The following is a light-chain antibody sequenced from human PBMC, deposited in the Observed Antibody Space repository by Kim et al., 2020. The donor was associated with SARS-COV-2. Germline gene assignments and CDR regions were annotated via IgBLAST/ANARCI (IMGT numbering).Light chain of an antibody. CDR1: NSDVGSYNF. V-gene: IGLV2-23*02. CDR3: CSYSDTTSFVI. Sequence: QSALTQPASVSGSPGQSITISCTGTNSDVGSYNFVSWYQQYPGEPPKLMIYEVTKRPSGVSYRFSGSKSGNTASLTISGLRAEDEADYYCCSYSDTTSFVIIGGGTQLTVL. CDR2: EVT. J-gene: IGLJ2*01.